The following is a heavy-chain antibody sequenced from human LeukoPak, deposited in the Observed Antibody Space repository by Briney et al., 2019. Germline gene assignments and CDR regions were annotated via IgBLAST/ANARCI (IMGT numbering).Heavy chain of an antibody. CDR1: GFTFSTYS. CDR2: ISGSSSYT. D-gene: IGHD5-12*01. CDR3: ARGTTGGYSPSH. Sequence: TGGSLRLSCAASGFTFSTYSMNWVRQAPGKGLEWVSSISGSSSYTFYADSVRGRFTISRDNAKTSLYLQMNSLRAEDTAVYYCARGTTGGYSPSHWGQGTLVTVSS. V-gene: IGHV3-21*01. J-gene: IGHJ4*02.